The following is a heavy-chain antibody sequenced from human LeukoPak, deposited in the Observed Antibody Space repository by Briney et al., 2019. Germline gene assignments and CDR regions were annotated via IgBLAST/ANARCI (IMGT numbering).Heavy chain of an antibody. CDR2: IYSSGST. Sequence: SETLSLTCTVSGGSISSYYWSWIRQPPGKGLEWIGDIYSSGSTNYNPSLKSRVTISVDTSKNQFSLKLSSVTAADTAVYYCARDSSDSSGYAFDFWGQGTLVTVSS. J-gene: IGHJ4*02. V-gene: IGHV4-59*01. D-gene: IGHD3-22*01. CDR1: GGSISSYY. CDR3: ARDSSDSSGYAFDF.